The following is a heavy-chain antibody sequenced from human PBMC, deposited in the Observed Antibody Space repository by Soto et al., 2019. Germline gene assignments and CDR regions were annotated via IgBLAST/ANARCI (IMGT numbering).Heavy chain of an antibody. D-gene: IGHD2-2*01. CDR1: GGSISSSSYY. CDR3: ARSRVVVPAAMPYGVGFFDY. J-gene: IGHJ4*02. Sequence: SETLSLACTVSGGSISSSSYYWGWIRQPPGKGLEWIGSIYYSGSTYYNPSLKSRVTISVDTSKNQFSLKLSSVTAADTAVYYCARSRVVVPAAMPYGVGFFDYWGQGTLVTVSS. CDR2: IYYSGST. V-gene: IGHV4-39*01.